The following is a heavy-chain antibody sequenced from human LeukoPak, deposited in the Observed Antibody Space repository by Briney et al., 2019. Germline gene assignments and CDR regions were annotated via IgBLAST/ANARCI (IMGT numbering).Heavy chain of an antibody. V-gene: IGHV1-18*01. J-gene: IGHJ4*02. CDR2: ISAYNVNT. CDR3: ARPYDTSGYYNYYLGY. D-gene: IGHD3-22*01. CDR1: GYTFNAYS. Sequence: ASVKVSCKASGYTFNAYSLHWVRQAPGQGLEWMGWISAYNVNTNYAQKFQGRVTMTTDTSTSTAYMELRSLKSDDTAVYFCARPYDTSGYYNYYLGYWGQGTLVTVSS.